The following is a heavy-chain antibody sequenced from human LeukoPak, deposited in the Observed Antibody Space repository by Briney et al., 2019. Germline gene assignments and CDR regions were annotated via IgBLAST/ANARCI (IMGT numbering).Heavy chain of an antibody. D-gene: IGHD3-10*01. J-gene: IGHJ4*02. CDR1: GFTLSSYA. CDR3: AKGSGILLWFSKAGFDY. CDR2: ISYDGSNK. Sequence: GGSLRLSCAASGFTLSSYAMHWVRQAPGKGLEWVAVISYDGSNKYYADSVRGRFTISRDNSKNTLYLQMNSLRAEDTAVYYCAKGSGILLWFSKAGFDYWGQGTLVTVSS. V-gene: IGHV3-30*04.